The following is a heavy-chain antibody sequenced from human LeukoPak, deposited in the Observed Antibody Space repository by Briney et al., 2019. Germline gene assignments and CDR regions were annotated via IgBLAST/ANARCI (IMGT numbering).Heavy chain of an antibody. V-gene: IGHV3-21*01. D-gene: IGHD5-12*01. CDR3: ARAEGYGAIDY. J-gene: IGHJ4*02. CDR2: ISSSSSYI. Sequence: GGSLRLSCAASGFTFDDYAMHWVRQAPGKGLEWVSSISSSSSYIYYADSVKGRFTISRDNANNSLYLQMNSLRAEDTALYYCARAEGYGAIDYWGQGTLVSVSS. CDR1: GFTFDDYA.